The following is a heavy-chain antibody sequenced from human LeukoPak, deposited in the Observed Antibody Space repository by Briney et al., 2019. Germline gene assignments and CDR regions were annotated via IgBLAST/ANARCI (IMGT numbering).Heavy chain of an antibody. J-gene: IGHJ4*02. D-gene: IGHD1-1*01. Sequence: GASVTVSCKASGYTFTMYYMHWVRQAPGQGLEWMGMIDPSGGSTSYAQKFQGRVTMTRDTSTSTVYMDLSSLRSEDTAVYYCARDKSGTTQGDSDYWGQGTLVTVSS. CDR1: GYTFTMYY. V-gene: IGHV1-46*01. CDR3: ARDKSGTTQGDSDY. CDR2: IDPSGGST.